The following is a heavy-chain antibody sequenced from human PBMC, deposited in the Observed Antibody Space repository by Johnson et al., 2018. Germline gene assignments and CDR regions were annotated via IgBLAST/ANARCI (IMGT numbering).Heavy chain of an antibody. J-gene: IGHJ5*02. Sequence: VQLVESGAEVKKPGASVKVSCKASGYTFTSYDINWVRQATGQGLEWMGWMNPNSGNTGYAQKFQGRVTMTRNTSISTAYMELSSLRAEDTAVYYCVREHTQLCLPGGCPQDNWFDPWGQGTLVTVSS. CDR3: VREHTQLCLPGGCPQDNWFDP. V-gene: IGHV1-8*01. CDR1: GYTFTSYD. D-gene: IGHD5-18*01. CDR2: MNPNSGNT.